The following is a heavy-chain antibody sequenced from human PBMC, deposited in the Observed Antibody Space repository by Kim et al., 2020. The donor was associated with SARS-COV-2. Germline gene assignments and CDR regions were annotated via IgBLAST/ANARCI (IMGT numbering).Heavy chain of an antibody. V-gene: IGHV3-53*04. CDR3: ARISRYYYDSSGYYPDY. Sequence: GGSLRLSCAASGFTVSSNYMSWVRQAPGKGLEWVSVIYSGGSTYYADSVKGRFTISRHNSKNTLYLQMNSLRAEDTAVYYCARISRYYYDSSGYYPDYWGQGTLVTVSS. CDR1: GFTVSSNY. J-gene: IGHJ4*02. CDR2: IYSGGST. D-gene: IGHD3-22*01.